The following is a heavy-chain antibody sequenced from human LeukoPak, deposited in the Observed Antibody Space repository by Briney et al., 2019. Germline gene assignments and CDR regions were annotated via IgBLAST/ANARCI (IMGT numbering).Heavy chain of an antibody. D-gene: IGHD1-1*01. CDR1: GFTLSTYA. CDR2: MWYDGSKQ. V-gene: IGHV3-33*01. J-gene: IGHJ4*02. Sequence: GGSLRLSCAASGFTLSTYAMHWVRQAPGKGLEWVAIMWYDGSKQYYADSLKGRFTISRDTSKNTLYLQMNSLRAEDTAMYYCARGVWNPDYWGQGTLVTVSS. CDR3: ARGVWNPDY.